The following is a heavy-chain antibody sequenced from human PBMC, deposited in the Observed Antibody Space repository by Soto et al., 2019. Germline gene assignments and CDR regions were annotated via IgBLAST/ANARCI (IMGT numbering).Heavy chain of an antibody. CDR3: ASRIYGSGIDS. Sequence: SETLSLTCTVSGGSISSSIYYWGWIRQPPGKGQEWIGSIYYSGSTYHNPSLKNQVNISVDTSKNQFSLKLSSVIAADTAVSYCASRIYGSGIDSWGQCTPVTVS. CDR1: GGSISSSIYY. J-gene: IGHJ4*02. CDR2: IYYSGST. V-gene: IGHV4-39*01. D-gene: IGHD3-10*01.